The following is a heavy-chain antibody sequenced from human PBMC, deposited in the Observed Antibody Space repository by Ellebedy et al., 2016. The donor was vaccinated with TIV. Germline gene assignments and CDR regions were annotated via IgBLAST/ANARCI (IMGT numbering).Heavy chain of an antibody. CDR1: GFTFTSYS. D-gene: IGHD7-27*01. CDR2: ISVRSDII. CDR3: VRNGLGIGDS. J-gene: IGHJ4*02. V-gene: IGHV3-48*01. Sequence: GESLKISYAASGFTFTSYSMNWVRQAPGKGLEWISYISVRSDIIYYADSVKGRFTISRDNAKSSLYLQMNSLKAEDTAVYFCVRNGLGIGDSWGQGTLVTVSS.